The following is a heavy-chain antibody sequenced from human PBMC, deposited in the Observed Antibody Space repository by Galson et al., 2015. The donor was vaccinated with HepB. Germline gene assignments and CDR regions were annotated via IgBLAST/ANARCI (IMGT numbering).Heavy chain of an antibody. J-gene: IGHJ3*01. CDR1: RFTFSSYA. CDR3: AKEGYCSGGSCYDYAFDL. V-gene: IGHV3-23*01. D-gene: IGHD2-15*01. CDR2: INGSGGRT. Sequence: SLRLSCAASRFTFSSYAMSWVRQAPGKGLEWVSTINGSGGRTYYADSVKGRFTISRDNSKNTLYLQMNSLRAEDTAVYYCAKEGYCSGGSCYDYAFDLWGQGTMVTVSS.